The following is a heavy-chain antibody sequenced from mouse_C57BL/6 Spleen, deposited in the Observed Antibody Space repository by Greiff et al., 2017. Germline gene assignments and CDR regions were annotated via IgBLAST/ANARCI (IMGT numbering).Heavy chain of an antibody. CDR3: ARWDTTVVARAMDY. CDR2: IDSNSGGT. Sequence: VQLQQSGAELVKPGASVKLSCKASGYTFTSYWMHWVKQRPGRGLEWIGRIDSNSGGTKYNEKFKSKATLTVDKPSSTAYMQLSSLTSEDSAVYYCARWDTTVVARAMDYWGQGTSVTVSS. D-gene: IGHD1-1*01. V-gene: IGHV1-72*01. CDR1: GYTFTSYW. J-gene: IGHJ4*01.